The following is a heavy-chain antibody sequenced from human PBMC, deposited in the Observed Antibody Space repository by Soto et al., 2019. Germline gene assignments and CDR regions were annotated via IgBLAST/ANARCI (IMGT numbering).Heavy chain of an antibody. CDR1: GFTVSSNY. CDR3: AREVTYRQPDYYYYYMDV. CDR2: IYSGGST. Sequence: EVQLVESGGGLVQPGGSLRLSCAASGFTVSSNYMSWVRQAPGKGLEWVSVIYSGGSTYYADSVKGRFTISRHNSKNTLYLQMNSLRAYDTAVYYCAREVTYRQPDYYYYYMDVWGKGTTVTVSS. J-gene: IGHJ6*03. D-gene: IGHD2-21*02. V-gene: IGHV3-53*04.